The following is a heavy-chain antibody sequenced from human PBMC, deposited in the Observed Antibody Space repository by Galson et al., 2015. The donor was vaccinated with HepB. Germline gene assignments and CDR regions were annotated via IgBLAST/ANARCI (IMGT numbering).Heavy chain of an antibody. V-gene: IGHV3-74*01. CDR3: VRDLAGLDL. J-gene: IGHJ2*01. Sequence: SLRLSCAASGFTFSNHWMHWVRQAPGEGLVWVSRVNVDGSSTIYADSVKGRFTISRDNAKNTLYLQMSSLRVEDTAAYYCVRDLAGLDLWGRGTLVIVSS. CDR2: VNVDGSST. CDR1: GFTFSNHW.